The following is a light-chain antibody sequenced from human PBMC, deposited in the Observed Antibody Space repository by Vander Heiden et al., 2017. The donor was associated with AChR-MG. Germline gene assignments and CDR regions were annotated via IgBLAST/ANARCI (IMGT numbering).Light chain of an antibody. Sequence: DIQMTQSPSPLSASVGDRVPITFRASHRFSSWLAWYQQKPGKAPKLLIYKASSLESGVPSWFCGSGSGTEFTLTISSVQPDDFATYYCQQYKSYSRAFGQGTKVEIK. CDR1: HRFSSW. V-gene: IGKV1-5*03. CDR2: KAS. J-gene: IGKJ1*01. CDR3: QQYKSYSRA.